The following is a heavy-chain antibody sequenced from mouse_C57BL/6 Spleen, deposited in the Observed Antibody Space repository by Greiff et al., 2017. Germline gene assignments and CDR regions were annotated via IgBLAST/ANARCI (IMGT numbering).Heavy chain of an antibody. V-gene: IGHV1-82*01. D-gene: IGHD2-3*01. J-gene: IGHJ1*03. CDR1: GYAFSSSW. CDR2: IYPGDGDT. CDR3: ARLGLYEGYYPGYFDV. Sequence: QVQLQQSGPELVKPGASVKISCKASGYAFSSSWMNWVKQRPGKGLEWIGRIYPGDGDTNYNGKFKGKATLTADKSSSTAYMQLSILTSEDSAVYFCARLGLYEGYYPGYFDVWGTGTTVTVSS.